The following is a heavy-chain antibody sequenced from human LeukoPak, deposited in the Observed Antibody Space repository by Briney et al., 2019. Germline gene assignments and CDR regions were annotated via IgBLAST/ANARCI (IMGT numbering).Heavy chain of an antibody. Sequence: PSETLSLTCTVSGGSISSSSYYWGWVRQAPGKGLVWISRINSDGSSTSYADSVKGRFTISRDSAKNTLYLQMNSLRAEDTAVYYCARETAVSGGIFFDYWGQGALVTVSS. CDR1: GGSISSSSYY. V-gene: IGHV3-74*01. CDR3: ARETAVSGGIFFDY. D-gene: IGHD3-10*01. CDR2: INSDGSST. J-gene: IGHJ4*02.